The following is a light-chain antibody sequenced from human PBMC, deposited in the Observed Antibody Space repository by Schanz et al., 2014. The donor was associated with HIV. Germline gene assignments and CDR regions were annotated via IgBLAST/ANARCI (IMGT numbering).Light chain of an antibody. CDR1: TGAVTSGHH. Sequence: QAVVTQEPSLTVSPGGTVTLTCASSTGAVTSGHHPNWFQQKPGQAIRALIYNTDNKHSWTPARFSGSLLGGKAALTLSGAQPEDEAGYYCLLYYGRTRVFGTGTKLTVL. CDR2: NTD. J-gene: IGLJ1*01. CDR3: LLYYGRTRV. V-gene: IGLV7-43*01.